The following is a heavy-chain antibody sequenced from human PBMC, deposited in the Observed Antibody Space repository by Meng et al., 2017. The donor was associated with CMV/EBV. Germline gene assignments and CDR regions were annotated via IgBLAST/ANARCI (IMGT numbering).Heavy chain of an antibody. Sequence: QVQLQESVPGLVKPSEALSLTCTVSGGSISSSYWSWIRQPAGKGLEWIGRIYTSGSTNYNPSLKSRVTMSVDTSKNQFSLKLSSVTAADTAVYYCAREIVVVPAAIDNWFDPWGQGTLVTVSS. CDR3: AREIVVVPAAIDNWFDP. D-gene: IGHD2-2*02. CDR1: GGSISSSY. V-gene: IGHV4-4*07. J-gene: IGHJ5*02. CDR2: IYTSGST.